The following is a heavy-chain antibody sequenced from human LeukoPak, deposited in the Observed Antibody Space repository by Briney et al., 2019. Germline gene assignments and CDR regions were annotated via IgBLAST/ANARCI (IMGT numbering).Heavy chain of an antibody. CDR2: IYHSGST. V-gene: IGHV4-38-2*02. J-gene: IGHJ3*02. CDR1: GYSISSGYY. CDR3: ARDRYYYDSSGSTHAFDI. D-gene: IGHD3-22*01. Sequence: SETLSLTCTVSGYSISSGYYWGWIRQPPGKGLEWIGSIYHSGSTSYNPSLKSRVTISVDTSKNQFSLKLSSVTAADTAVYYCARDRYYYDSSGSTHAFDIWGQGTMVTVSS.